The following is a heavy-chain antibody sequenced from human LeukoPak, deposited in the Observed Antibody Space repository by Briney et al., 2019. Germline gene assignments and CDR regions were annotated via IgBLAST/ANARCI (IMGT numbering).Heavy chain of an antibody. CDR1: GFTFSSYG. D-gene: IGHD1-1*01. Sequence: GGSLKLSCAASGFTFSSYGMHWVRQAPGKGLEWVAVIWHDGSNKYYADSVKGRFTISRDNSKNTLYLQMNSLRAEDTAVYYCAREVTTGTTGVLDPWGQGTLVTVSS. CDR3: AREVTTGTTGVLDP. J-gene: IGHJ5*02. CDR2: IWHDGSNK. V-gene: IGHV3-33*08.